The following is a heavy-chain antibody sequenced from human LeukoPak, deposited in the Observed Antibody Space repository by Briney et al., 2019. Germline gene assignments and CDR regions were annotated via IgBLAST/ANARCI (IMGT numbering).Heavy chain of an antibody. J-gene: IGHJ4*02. Sequence: GGSLRLSCAASGFTFSTYSMTWVRQAPGKGLEWVSYISGSSSAIYYADSVKGRFTISRDNAKNSLYLQMNSLRVEDTAVYYCAKVERRGVRPPFAFDYWGQGTLVTVSS. D-gene: IGHD2-8*01. CDR1: GFTFSTYS. CDR2: ISGSSSAI. V-gene: IGHV3-48*01. CDR3: AKVERRGVRPPFAFDY.